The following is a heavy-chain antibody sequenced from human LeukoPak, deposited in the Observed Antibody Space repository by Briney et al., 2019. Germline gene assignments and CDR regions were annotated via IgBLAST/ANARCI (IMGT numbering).Heavy chain of an antibody. V-gene: IGHV4-59*06. Sequence: SETLSLTCTVSGGSISRDYWSWIRQHPGKGLEWIGYIYYSGSTYYNPSLKSRVTISVDTSKNQFSLKLSSVTAADTAVYYCAGDNNPYYFDYWGQGTLVTVSS. D-gene: IGHD1/OR15-1a*01. CDR2: IYYSGST. CDR3: AGDNNPYYFDY. J-gene: IGHJ4*02. CDR1: GGSISRDY.